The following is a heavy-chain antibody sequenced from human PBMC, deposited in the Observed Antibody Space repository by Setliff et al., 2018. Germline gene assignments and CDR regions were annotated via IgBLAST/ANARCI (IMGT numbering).Heavy chain of an antibody. CDR2: INHSGST. CDR1: GGSFSTYY. J-gene: IGHJ4*02. Sequence: SETLSLTCAVYGGSFSTYYWIWIRQPPGKGLEWIGEINHSGSTNYNPSLKSRVTISVDTSKNTLYLQMNSLRAEDTAVYYCARAHSSTLSVHDYWGQGTLVTVSS. D-gene: IGHD2-2*01. V-gene: IGHV4-34*01. CDR3: ARAHSSTLSVHDY.